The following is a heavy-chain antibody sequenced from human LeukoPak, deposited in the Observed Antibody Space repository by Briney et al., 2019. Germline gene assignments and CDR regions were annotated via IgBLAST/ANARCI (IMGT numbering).Heavy chain of an antibody. V-gene: IGHV4-4*02. CDR3: ARARIDWLLVFDY. D-gene: IGHD3-9*01. J-gene: IGHJ4*02. CDR2: IYHSGST. Sequence: SETLSLTCAVSGGSISSSSWWSWVRQPPGKGLEWIGEIYHSGSTNYNPSLKSRVTISADQSKNQFSLNLNSVTAADTAVYYCARARIDWLLVFDYWGQGTLVTVSS. CDR1: GGSISSSSW.